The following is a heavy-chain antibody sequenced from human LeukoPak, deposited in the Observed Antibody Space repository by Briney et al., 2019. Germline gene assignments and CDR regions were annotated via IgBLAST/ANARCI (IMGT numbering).Heavy chain of an antibody. CDR3: ARVRQDYDFWSPYYYYYMDV. CDR2: INPNSGGT. Sequence: ASVKVSCKASVYTFTGYYMHWVRQAPGQGLEWMGWINPNSGGTNYAQKFQGKVTMTRDTSVSTAYMELSRLRSDDTAVYYCARVRQDYDFWSPYYYYYMDVWGKGTTVTASS. CDR1: VYTFTGYY. V-gene: IGHV1-2*02. D-gene: IGHD3-3*01. J-gene: IGHJ6*03.